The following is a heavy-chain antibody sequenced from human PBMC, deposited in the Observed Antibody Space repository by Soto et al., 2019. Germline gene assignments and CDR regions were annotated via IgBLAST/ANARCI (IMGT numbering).Heavy chain of an antibody. Sequence: NFSCKASGGTFSSYAISWVRQAPGQGLEWMGGIIPIFGTANYAQKFQGRVTITADESKSTAYMELSSLRSEDTAVYYCARDKTGTTAYAVDIWGQGPMVTGSS. CDR2: IIPIFGTA. V-gene: IGHV1-69*01. D-gene: IGHD1-7*01. CDR3: ARDKTGTTAYAVDI. CDR1: GGTFSSYA. J-gene: IGHJ3*02.